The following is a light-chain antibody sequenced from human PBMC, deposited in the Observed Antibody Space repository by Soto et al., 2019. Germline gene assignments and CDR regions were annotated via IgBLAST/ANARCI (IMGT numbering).Light chain of an antibody. J-gene: IGLJ1*01. CDR1: SSDVGRYNY. CDR3: SSYAGTKNV. Sequence: QSALTQPPSASGSPGQSVTISCTGTSSDVGRYNYVSWYQQHPGKAPKLMIYEVSKRPSGVPDRFSGPKSGNTASLTVSGLQADDEADYYCSSYAGTKNVFGTGTKLTVL. CDR2: EVS. V-gene: IGLV2-8*01.